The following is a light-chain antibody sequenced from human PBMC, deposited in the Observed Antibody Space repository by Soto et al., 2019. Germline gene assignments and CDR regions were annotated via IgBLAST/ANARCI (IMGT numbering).Light chain of an antibody. CDR1: SSNIGSNY. CDR3: AAWGDRHVG. V-gene: IGLV1-47*01. Sequence: QSVLTQPPSASGTPGQRVTSYWSGSSSNIGSNYVYWYQQLPGTAPKPLIYRNNQLPSVVPGRFSGSNADTSASLASSGLRCEDGADYYCAAWGDRHVGCGGGNKVTVL. J-gene: IGLJ2*01. CDR2: RNN.